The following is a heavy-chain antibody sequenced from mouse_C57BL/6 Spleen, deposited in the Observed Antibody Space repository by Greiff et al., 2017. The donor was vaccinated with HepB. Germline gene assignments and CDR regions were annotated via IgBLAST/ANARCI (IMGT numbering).Heavy chain of an antibody. CDR1: GYTFTSYT. D-gene: IGHD1-1*01. V-gene: IGHV1-4*01. CDR3: AKLYYGSSSDY. Sequence: VQLQQSGAELARPGASVKMSCKASGYTFTSYTMHWVKQRPGQGLEWIGYINPSSGYTKYNQKFKDKATLTADKSSSTAYMQRSSLTSEDSAVYYCAKLYYGSSSDYWGQGTTLTVSS. CDR2: INPSSGYT. J-gene: IGHJ2*01.